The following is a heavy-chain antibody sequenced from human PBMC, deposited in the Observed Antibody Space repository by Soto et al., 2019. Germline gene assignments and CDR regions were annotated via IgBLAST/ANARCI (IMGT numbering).Heavy chain of an antibody. V-gene: IGHV3-33*08. CDR2: ISNDGRTK. CDR1: GFTFSGYG. D-gene: IGHD6-13*01. CDR3: ARARDSSSGVFDY. J-gene: IGHJ4*02. Sequence: GGSLRLSCAASGFTFSGYGMHWVRQAPGKGLEWVAAISNDGRTKYYADSVKGRFTISRDNAKNSLYLQMNSLRAEDTAVYYCARARDSSSGVFDYWGQGTLVTVSS.